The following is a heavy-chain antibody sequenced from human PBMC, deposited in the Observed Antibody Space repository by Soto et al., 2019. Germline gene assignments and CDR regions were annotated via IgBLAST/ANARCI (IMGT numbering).Heavy chain of an antibody. J-gene: IGHJ3*01. Sequence: PSETLFPTCGVCDVSFSWSNWSWIRQPPGKGLERIGEITYSGSTKFNPSLKSRVTFSIDTSKDHFSLRLSSVTAAETAVYYCARDSGGLRLGESSLYGEKDSFDVWDQGTLATVS. CDR1: DVSFSWSN. V-gene: IGHV4-34*01. D-gene: IGHD3-16*02. CDR3: ARDSGGLRLGESSLYGEKDSFDV. CDR2: ITYSGST.